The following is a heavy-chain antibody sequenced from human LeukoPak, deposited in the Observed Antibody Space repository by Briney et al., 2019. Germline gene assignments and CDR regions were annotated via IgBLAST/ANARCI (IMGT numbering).Heavy chain of an antibody. CDR3: AREGEWDYYDSSAPEDY. V-gene: IGHV1-2*02. CDR2: INPNSGGT. Sequence: ASVKVSCKASGYTFTGYYMHWVRQAPGQGLEWMGWINPNSGGTNYAQKFQGRVTMTRDTSISTAYMELSRLRSDDTAVYYCAREGEWDYYDSSAPEDYWGQGTLVTVSS. D-gene: IGHD3-22*01. J-gene: IGHJ4*02. CDR1: GYTFTGYY.